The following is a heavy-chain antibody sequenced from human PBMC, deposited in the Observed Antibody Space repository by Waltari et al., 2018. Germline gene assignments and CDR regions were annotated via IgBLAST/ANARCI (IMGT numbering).Heavy chain of an antibody. CDR2: VRGPSTYT. V-gene: IGHV3-21*06. J-gene: IGHJ4*02. Sequence: EVQLAESGGGLVQPGGSLRLSCVASGFMFSSYAMNWVRQAPGKGLEWVASVRGPSTYTFYSDSVKGRFTISRDNAKNSVFLQMNGLRDDDTAIYYCAKEGLGGDRQFDYWGQGTLVRVSS. CDR3: AKEGLGGDRQFDY. CDR1: GFMFSSYA. D-gene: IGHD2-21*02.